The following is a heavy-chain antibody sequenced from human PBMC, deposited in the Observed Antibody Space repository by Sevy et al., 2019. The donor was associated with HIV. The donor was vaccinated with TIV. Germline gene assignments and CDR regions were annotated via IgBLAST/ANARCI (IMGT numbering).Heavy chain of an antibody. CDR3: ARDNSGYFFFDY. D-gene: IGHD3-22*01. CDR1: GFTFGSYT. Sequence: GGSLRLSCAASGFTFGSYTLYWVRQAPGKGLEWVALISQTYDGSKKYYTDSVQGRFTISRDNSKNTLYLQMDSLRPEYTAVYYCARDNSGYFFFDYWGQGILVTVSS. V-gene: IGHV3-30-3*01. CDR2: ISQTYDGSKK. J-gene: IGHJ4*02.